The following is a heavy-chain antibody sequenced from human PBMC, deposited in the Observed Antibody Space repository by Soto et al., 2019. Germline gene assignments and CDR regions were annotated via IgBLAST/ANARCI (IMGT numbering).Heavy chain of an antibody. J-gene: IGHJ3*02. CDR1: GGPISSGDYY. Sequence: SETLSLTCTVSGGPISSGDYYWSWIRQPPGKGLEWIGYIYYSGSTYYNPSLKSRVTISVDTSKNQFSLKLSSVTAADTAVYYCARDWRVYSGSYTEGAFDIWGQGTMVTVSS. D-gene: IGHD1-26*01. V-gene: IGHV4-30-4*01. CDR3: ARDWRVYSGSYTEGAFDI. CDR2: IYYSGST.